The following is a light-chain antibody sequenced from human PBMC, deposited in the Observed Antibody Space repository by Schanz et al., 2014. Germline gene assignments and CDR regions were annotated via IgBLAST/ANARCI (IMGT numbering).Light chain of an antibody. Sequence: QSVLTQPPSASGTPGQRVTISCSGSSSNFGAGYDVHWYQQLPGTAPKLLIYRSINRPSGVPDRFSRSKSGTSASLAITGLQAEDEADYYCCSYAGTYSVVFGGGTKLTVL. CDR2: RSI. CDR1: SSNFGAGYD. V-gene: IGLV1-40*01. CDR3: CSYAGTYSVV. J-gene: IGLJ2*01.